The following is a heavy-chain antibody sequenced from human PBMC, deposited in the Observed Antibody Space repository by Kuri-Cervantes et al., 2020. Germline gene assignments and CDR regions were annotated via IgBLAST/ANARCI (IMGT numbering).Heavy chain of an antibody. Sequence: GGSLRLSCAASGFTFSTHWMSWVRQAPGKGLEWVGRIKSKTDGGTTDYAAPVKGRFTISRDDSKNTLYLQMNSLKTEDTAVYYCTTPPYCSSTSCYPYYYGMDVWGQGTTVTVSS. CDR3: TTPPYCSSTSCYPYYYGMDV. D-gene: IGHD2-2*01. J-gene: IGHJ6*02. CDR1: GFTFSTHW. V-gene: IGHV3-15*01. CDR2: IKSKTDGGTT.